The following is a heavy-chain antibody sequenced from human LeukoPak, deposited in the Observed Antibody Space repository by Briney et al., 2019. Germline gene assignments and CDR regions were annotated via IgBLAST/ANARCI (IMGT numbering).Heavy chain of an antibody. CDR2: LKEDGTRE. V-gene: IGHV3-7*01. Sequence: GGSLRLSCAASGFTFSSSWMSWVRQTPGKGLEWVANLKEDGTRENYVDSVKGRFTIFRDDAKNSLFLQMNSLRAEDTATYYCARGEFGDYYYFYMDVWGKGTTVTVSS. CDR3: ARGEFGDYYYFYMDV. D-gene: IGHD2/OR15-2a*01. CDR1: GFTFSSSW. J-gene: IGHJ6*03.